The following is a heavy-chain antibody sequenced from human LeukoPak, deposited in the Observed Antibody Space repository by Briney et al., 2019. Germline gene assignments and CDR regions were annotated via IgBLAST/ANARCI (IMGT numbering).Heavy chain of an antibody. CDR3: AKAFGEEYYYYYYMDV. Sequence: GGSLRLSCAASGFTFSSYAMHWVRQAPGKGLEWVAVISYDGSNKYYADSVKGRITISRDNSKNTLYLQMNSLRVEDTAVYYCAKAFGEEYYYYYYMDVWGKGTTVTISS. CDR2: ISYDGSNK. J-gene: IGHJ6*03. V-gene: IGHV3-30*04. D-gene: IGHD3-10*01. CDR1: GFTFSSYA.